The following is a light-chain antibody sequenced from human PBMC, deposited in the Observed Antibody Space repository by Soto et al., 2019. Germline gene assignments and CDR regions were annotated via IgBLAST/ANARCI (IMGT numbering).Light chain of an antibody. CDR3: QAWDSSTVI. Sequence: SYELTQPPSVSVSPGQTASITCSGDKLGDKYVCWYQQKPGQSPVLVIYQDSKRPSGIPERFSGSNSGNTATLTISGTQAMDEDDYYCQAWDSSTVIFGGGTKLTVL. CDR1: KLGDKY. CDR2: QDS. J-gene: IGLJ2*01. V-gene: IGLV3-1*01.